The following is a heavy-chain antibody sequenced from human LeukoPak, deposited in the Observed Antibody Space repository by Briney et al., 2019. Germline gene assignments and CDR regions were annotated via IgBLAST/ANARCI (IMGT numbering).Heavy chain of an antibody. V-gene: IGHV3-21*01. CDR3: ARDFYSGSTWYFDH. D-gene: IGHD1-26*01. Sequence: GGSLRLSCAASGFTFSSYTMNWVRQAPGKGLEWVASVSNSSVFMYYADSVKGRFTISRDNAKSSLSLQMNILRAEDTAVYYCARDFYSGSTWYFDHWGHGTLVTVSS. CDR2: VSNSSVFM. CDR1: GFTFSSYT. J-gene: IGHJ2*01.